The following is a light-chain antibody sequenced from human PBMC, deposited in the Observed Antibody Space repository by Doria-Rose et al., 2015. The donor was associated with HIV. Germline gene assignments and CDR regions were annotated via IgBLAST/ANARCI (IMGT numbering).Light chain of an antibody. Sequence: TQSPGTLSLSPGGRATLSCRASQSFSSTYLAWYQLKPGQAPSLLIYDGSTRATGIPDRFSASGSGTDFTLTVNRLEPEDFALYYCHQYGTSWTFGQGTKVEI. CDR2: DGS. V-gene: IGKV3-20*01. CDR1: QSFSSTY. J-gene: IGKJ1*01. CDR3: HQYGTSWT.